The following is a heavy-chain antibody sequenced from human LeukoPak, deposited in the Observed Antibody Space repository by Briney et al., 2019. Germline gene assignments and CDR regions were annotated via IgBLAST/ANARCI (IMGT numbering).Heavy chain of an antibody. CDR1: GFTFSTYW. D-gene: IGHD6-6*01. V-gene: IGHV3-7*05. CDR2: IKQDGSEK. J-gene: IGHJ6*02. CDR3: ARDPYSSTWSYGMDV. Sequence: GGSLRLSCAASGFTFSTYWMSWVRQAQGKGLEWVANIKQDGSEKVYVDSVKGRLTISRDNAKNSLFLQMDALRAEDTAVYYCARDPYSSTWSYGMDVWGQGTTVTVSS.